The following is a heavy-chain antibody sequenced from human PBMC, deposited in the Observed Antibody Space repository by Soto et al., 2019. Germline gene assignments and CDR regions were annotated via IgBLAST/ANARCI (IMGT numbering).Heavy chain of an antibody. V-gene: IGHV3-48*02. J-gene: IGHJ4*02. CDR3: ARDLTYCSGGSCYGYDY. CDR2: ISSSSRTI. D-gene: IGHD2-15*01. CDR1: GFTFSSYS. Sequence: EVQLVESGGGLVQPGGSLRLSCAASGFTFSSYSMNWVRQAPGKGLEWVSDISSSSRTIYYAESVKGRFTISRDNAKNSLYLQMNSLRDEDTAVYYCARDLTYCSGGSCYGYDYWGQGTLVTVSS.